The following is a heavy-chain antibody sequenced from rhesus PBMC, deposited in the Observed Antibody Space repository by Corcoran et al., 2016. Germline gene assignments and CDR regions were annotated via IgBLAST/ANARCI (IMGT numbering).Heavy chain of an antibody. J-gene: IGHJ4*01. CDR1: GYSISSGYG. D-gene: IGHD3-16*01. CDR2: ISFSGST. V-gene: IGHV4-122*02. CDR3: ARAGYSGSYYYDVDY. Sequence: QLQLQESGPGLVKPSETLSLTCAVSGYSISSGYGWSWIRQPPGKGLEWIGYISFSGSTSYNPSLKSRVTSSGDTSKIHFSLKLGSVTAADTAVYYCARAGYSGSYYYDVDYWGQGVLVTVSS.